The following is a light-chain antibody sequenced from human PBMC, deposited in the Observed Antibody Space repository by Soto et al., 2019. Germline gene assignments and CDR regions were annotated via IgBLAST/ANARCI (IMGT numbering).Light chain of an antibody. Sequence: QSVLTQPPSVSGAPGQRVTISCTGSSSNIGGAYDVHWYQQLPGIAPKLLIYANNYRPSGVPDRFSCSKSGTSASLAITGLQAEDEADYYCQSYDSSLNGYVFGTGTKVTVL. V-gene: IGLV1-40*01. CDR3: QSYDSSLNGYV. J-gene: IGLJ1*01. CDR2: ANN. CDR1: SSNIGGAYD.